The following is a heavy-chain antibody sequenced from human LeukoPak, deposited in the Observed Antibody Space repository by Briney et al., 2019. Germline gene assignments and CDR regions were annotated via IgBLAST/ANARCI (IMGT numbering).Heavy chain of an antibody. CDR1: GFTFSSYG. CDR2: ISYDGSNK. Sequence: GGSLRLSCAASGFTFSSYGMHWVRQAPGKGLEWVAVISYDGSNKYYADSVKGRFTISRDNSKNTLYLQMNSLRAEDTAVYYCAKDMRFGAVYYFDYWGQGTLVTVSS. J-gene: IGHJ4*02. CDR3: AKDMRFGAVYYFDY. V-gene: IGHV3-30*18. D-gene: IGHD3-3*01.